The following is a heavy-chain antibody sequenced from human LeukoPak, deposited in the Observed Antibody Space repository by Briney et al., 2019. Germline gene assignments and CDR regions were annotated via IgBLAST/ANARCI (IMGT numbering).Heavy chain of an antibody. CDR2: ITSSGSII. D-gene: IGHD3-10*01. V-gene: IGHV3-48*03. Sequence: GGSLRLSCGASGFTFSSYEMNWVRQAPGKGLEWVSYITSSGSIIYYADSVKGRFTISRDNAKDSLYLQMNSLRAEDTGVYYCARVRYEGPSGSGTVDYWGQGTLVTVSS. CDR3: ARVRYEGPSGSGTVDY. CDR1: GFTFSSYE. J-gene: IGHJ4*02.